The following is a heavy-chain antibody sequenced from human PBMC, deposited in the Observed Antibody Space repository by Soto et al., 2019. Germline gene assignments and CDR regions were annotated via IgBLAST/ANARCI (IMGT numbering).Heavy chain of an antibody. J-gene: IGHJ4*02. CDR2: IYYSGST. V-gene: IGHV4-59*01. CDR1: GGSISSYY. Sequence: PSETLSLTCTVSGGSISSYYWSWIRQPPGKGLEWIGYIYYSGSTNYNPSLKSRVTISVDTSKNQFSLKLSSVTAADTAVYYCARSGGYNLFDYWGQGTLVTVSS. D-gene: IGHD2-15*01. CDR3: ARSGGYNLFDY.